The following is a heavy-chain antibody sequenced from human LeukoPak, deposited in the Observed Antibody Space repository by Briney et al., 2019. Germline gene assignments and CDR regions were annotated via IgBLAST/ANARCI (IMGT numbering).Heavy chain of an antibody. D-gene: IGHD3-10*01. V-gene: IGHV4-61*01. J-gene: IGHJ5*02. CDR1: DGSVSSGSYY. CDR3: ARGFGDWGLSWFDP. CDR2: IYYSGSA. Sequence: SETQSLTCTVSDGSVSSGSYYWSWIRQPPGKGLERIGHIYYSGSAKYNPSLKSRVTISVDTSKNPFSLKLTSVTAADPAVYYCARGFGDWGLSWFDPWGQGTLVTVSS.